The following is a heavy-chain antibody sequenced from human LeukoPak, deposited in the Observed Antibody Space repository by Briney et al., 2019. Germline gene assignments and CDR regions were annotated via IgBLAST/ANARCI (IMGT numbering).Heavy chain of an antibody. CDR3: VRGLEFRGVNTPCY. J-gene: IGHJ4*02. V-gene: IGHV3-15*01. Sequence: PGGSLRLFCATCGFTFSNAWMTWVRQAPGKGREWVGRIKSKTDDGTIDYAAPVKGRFAISRDDSKNTLYLQMNGLKTEDTGVYYCVRGLEFRGVNTPCYWGQGTLVTVSS. CDR2: IKSKTDDGTI. D-gene: IGHD3-10*01. CDR1: GFTFSNAW.